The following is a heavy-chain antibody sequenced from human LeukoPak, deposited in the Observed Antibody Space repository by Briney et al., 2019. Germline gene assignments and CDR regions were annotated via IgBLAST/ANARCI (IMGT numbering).Heavy chain of an antibody. V-gene: IGHV4-39*02. D-gene: IGHD4-17*01. CDR2: LYYRGSA. Sequence: PSETLSLTCIVSGGSISSDSYYWAWIRQPPGKGLQWIGSLYYRGSAYYDSSLKSRVTISGDTSQNQFSLKLSSVTAADTAVYYCARENDKGYGDYGVFDYWGQGTLVTVSS. CDR3: ARENDKGYGDYGVFDY. J-gene: IGHJ4*02. CDR1: GGSISSDSYY.